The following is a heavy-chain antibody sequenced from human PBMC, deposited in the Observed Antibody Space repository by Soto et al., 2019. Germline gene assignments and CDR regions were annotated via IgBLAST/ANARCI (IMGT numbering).Heavy chain of an antibody. V-gene: IGHV1-2*02. CDR1: GYTFTGYY. CDR3: ARGYCSGGSCYPYFDY. D-gene: IGHD2-15*01. Sequence: ASVKVSCKASGYTFTGYYMHWVRQAPGQGLEWMGWINPNSGGTNYAQKLQGRVTMTTDTSTSTAYMELRSLRSDDTAVYYCARGYCSGGSCYPYFDYWGQGTLVTVSS. J-gene: IGHJ4*02. CDR2: INPNSGGT.